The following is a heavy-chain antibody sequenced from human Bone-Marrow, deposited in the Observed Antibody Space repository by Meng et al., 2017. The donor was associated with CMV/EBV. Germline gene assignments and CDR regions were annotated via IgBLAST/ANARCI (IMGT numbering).Heavy chain of an antibody. V-gene: IGHV3-30*03. Sequence: GESLKISCAASGFTFSNAWMSWVRQAPGKGLEWVAVISYDGSNKYYADSVKGRFTISRDNSKNTLYLQMNSLRAEDTAVYYCARGESSDYWGQGTLVTVSS. CDR2: ISYDGSNK. CDR3: ARGESSDY. J-gene: IGHJ4*02. CDR1: GFTFSNAW.